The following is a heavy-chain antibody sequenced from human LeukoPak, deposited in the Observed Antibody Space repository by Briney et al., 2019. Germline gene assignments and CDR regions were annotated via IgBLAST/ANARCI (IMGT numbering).Heavy chain of an antibody. D-gene: IGHD6-19*01. CDR2: ISGSGGST. V-gene: IGHV3-23*01. Sequence: GGSLRLSCAASGFTFSSYAVSWVRQAPGKGLEWVPAISGSGGSTYYADSVKGRFTISRDNSKNTLYLQMNSLRAEDTAVYYCAKAIAVAGDYYYYGMDVWGQGTTVTVSS. CDR1: GFTFSSYA. CDR3: AKAIAVAGDYYYYGMDV. J-gene: IGHJ6*02.